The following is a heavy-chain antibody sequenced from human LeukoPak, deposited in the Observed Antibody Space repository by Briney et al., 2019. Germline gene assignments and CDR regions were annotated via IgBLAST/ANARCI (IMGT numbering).Heavy chain of an antibody. CDR2: INPDGSST. D-gene: IGHD1-1*01. V-gene: IGHV3-74*01. J-gene: IGHJ3*02. CDR3: ATETTTPCVGAFDM. Sequence: PPGGSLSLSCAASGFTFRSYWMHWVRPTPGKGPVWVSRINPDGSSTIYADSVKGRFTISRDNAKSTLYLQMNSLRAEDTAAYYCATETTTPCVGAFDMWGQGTMVTVSS. CDR1: GFTFRSYW.